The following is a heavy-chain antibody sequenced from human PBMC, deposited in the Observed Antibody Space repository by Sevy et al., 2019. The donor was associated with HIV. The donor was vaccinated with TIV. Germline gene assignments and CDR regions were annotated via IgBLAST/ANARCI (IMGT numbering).Heavy chain of an antibody. CDR3: ARQAGYSYGLGVKPYFDY. V-gene: IGHV4-39*01. D-gene: IGHD5-18*01. J-gene: IGHJ4*02. Sequence: SETLSLTCTVSGGSISSSSYYWGWIRQPPGKGLEWIGSIYYSGSTYYNPSLKSRVTISVDTSKNQFSLQLSSVTAADTAVYYCARQAGYSYGLGVKPYFDYWGQGTLVTVSS. CDR2: IYYSGST. CDR1: GGSISSSSYY.